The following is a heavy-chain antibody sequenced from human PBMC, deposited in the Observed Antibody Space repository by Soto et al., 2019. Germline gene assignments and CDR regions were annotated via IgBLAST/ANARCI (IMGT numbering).Heavy chain of an antibody. V-gene: IGHV3-7*01. CDR3: ARDIPFMTSGTTSKYYYMDV. Sequence: EVQLVEAGGGLVQPGGSLRLSCAASGFSFSGYWMTWVRQAPGKGLEWVANIKEDGSERYYVDSVKGRFTISRDNAKNSLNLQMNSLRVDDTAMYFCARDIPFMTSGTTSKYYYMDVWGRGTPDTGSS. J-gene: IGHJ6*03. D-gene: IGHD4-17*01. CDR1: GFSFSGYW. CDR2: IKEDGSER.